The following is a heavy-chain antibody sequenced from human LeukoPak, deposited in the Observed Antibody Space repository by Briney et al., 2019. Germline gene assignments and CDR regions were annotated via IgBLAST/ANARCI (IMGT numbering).Heavy chain of an antibody. CDR1: GYTFTSYA. CDR2: INAGNGNT. J-gene: IGHJ4*02. Sequence: ASVKVSCKASGYTFTSYAMHWVRQAPGQRLEWMGWINAGNGNTKYSQKFQGRVTITRDTSASTAYMELSSLRSEGTAVYYCARVLGYYYDSSALGYWGQGTLVTVSS. CDR3: ARVLGYYYDSSALGY. D-gene: IGHD3-22*01. V-gene: IGHV1-3*01.